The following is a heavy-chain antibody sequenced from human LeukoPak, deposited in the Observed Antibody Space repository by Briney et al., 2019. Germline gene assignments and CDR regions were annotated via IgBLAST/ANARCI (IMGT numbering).Heavy chain of an antibody. CDR2: TSGSGRSI. D-gene: IGHD3-10*01. J-gene: IGHJ5*02. Sequence: GGSLRLSCAASGFTFSSYAMSWVRQAPGKGLEWVSGTSGSGRSIHYADSVKGRFTISRENSKNTLYLQMNSLRADDTAVYYCARVLDFGWFDPWGQGILVTVSS. CDR3: ARVLDFGWFDP. V-gene: IGHV3-23*01. CDR1: GFTFSSYA.